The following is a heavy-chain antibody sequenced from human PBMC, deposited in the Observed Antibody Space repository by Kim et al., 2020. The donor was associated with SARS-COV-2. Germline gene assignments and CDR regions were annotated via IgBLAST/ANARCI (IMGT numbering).Heavy chain of an antibody. Sequence: SETLSLTCAVSGGSISSSNWWSWVRQPPGKGLEWIGEIYHSGSTNYNPSLKSRVTISVDKSKNQFSLKLSSVTAADTAVYYCARGPIGERSSYYDFWSGYPSELYGMDVWGQGTTVTVSS. V-gene: IGHV4-4*02. CDR3: ARGPIGERSSYYDFWSGYPSELYGMDV. D-gene: IGHD3-3*01. CDR1: GGSISSSNW. CDR2: IYHSGST. J-gene: IGHJ6*02.